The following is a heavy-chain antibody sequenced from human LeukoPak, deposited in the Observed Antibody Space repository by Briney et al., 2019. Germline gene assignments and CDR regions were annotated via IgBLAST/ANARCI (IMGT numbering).Heavy chain of an antibody. CDR1: GFTLSSYT. CDR2: ISTNGGST. V-gene: IGHV3-23*01. J-gene: IGHJ4*02. Sequence: GGSLRLSCAASGFTLSSYTMTWVRQAPGKGLEWVSTISTNGGSTYYADSVKGRFTISRDNSKNMLHLQMNSLRAEDTAAYYCAKGRLVVTATDYWGQGTLVTVSS. CDR3: AKGRLVVTATDY. D-gene: IGHD2-15*01.